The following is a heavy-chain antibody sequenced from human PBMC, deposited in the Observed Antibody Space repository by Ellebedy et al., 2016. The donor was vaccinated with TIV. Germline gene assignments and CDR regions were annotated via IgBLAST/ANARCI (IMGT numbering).Heavy chain of an antibody. Sequence: GESLKISCAASGFTFSNAWMSRVRQAPGKGLEWVGRIKSKTDGGTTDYAAPVKGRFAISRDDSKNTLYLQMNSLKTEDTAVYYCTRDSYCSGGSCYEGPGYYYYGMDVWGQGTTVTVSS. CDR2: IKSKTDGGTT. D-gene: IGHD2-15*01. V-gene: IGHV3-15*01. J-gene: IGHJ6*02. CDR3: TRDSYCSGGSCYEGPGYYYYGMDV. CDR1: GFTFSNAW.